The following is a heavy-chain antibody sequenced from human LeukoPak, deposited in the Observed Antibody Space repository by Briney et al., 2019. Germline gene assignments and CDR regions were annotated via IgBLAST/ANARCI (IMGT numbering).Heavy chain of an antibody. V-gene: IGHV3-30*02. CDR3: AKTLVGATGAFDY. Sequence: GRSLRLSCAASGFTFSSYGMHWVRQAPGKGLEWVAFIRYDGSNKYYADSVKGRFAISRDNSKNTLYLQMNSLRAEDTAVYYCAKTLVGATGAFDYWGQGTLVTVSS. CDR2: IRYDGSNK. D-gene: IGHD1-26*01. J-gene: IGHJ4*02. CDR1: GFTFSSYG.